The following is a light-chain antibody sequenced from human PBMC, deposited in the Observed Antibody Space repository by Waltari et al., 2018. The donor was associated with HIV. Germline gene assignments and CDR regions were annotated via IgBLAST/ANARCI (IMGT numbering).Light chain of an antibody. CDR3: SSFAPTNKFYVP. J-gene: IGLJ2*01. V-gene: IGLV2-8*01. Sequence: QSTLTQPPSASGSPGQSVTISCTGTSSDIVGYNYVSWYQQHPGKAPKLIMTEVTKRPSGVPDRFSGSKSGNTASLTVSGLQADDVALYYCSSFAPTNKFYVPFGGGTTLTVL. CDR1: SSDIVGYNY. CDR2: EVT.